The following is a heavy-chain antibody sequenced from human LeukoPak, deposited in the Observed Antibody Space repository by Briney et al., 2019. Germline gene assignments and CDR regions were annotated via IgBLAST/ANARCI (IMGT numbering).Heavy chain of an antibody. D-gene: IGHD1-26*01. V-gene: IGHV3-21*01. CDR1: GFTFSSYS. CDR2: ISSSSSYI. J-gene: IGHJ6*02. Sequence: PGGSLRLSCAASGFTFSSYSTNWVRQAPGKGLEWVSSISSSSSYIYYADSVKGRFTISRDNAKNSLYLQMNSLRAEDTAVYYCARIVDSVQGEYGMDVWGQGTTVTVSS. CDR3: ARIVDSVQGEYGMDV.